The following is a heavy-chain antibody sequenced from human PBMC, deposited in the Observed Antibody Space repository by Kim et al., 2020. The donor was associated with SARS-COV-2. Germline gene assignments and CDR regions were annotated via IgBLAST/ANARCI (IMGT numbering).Heavy chain of an antibody. J-gene: IGHJ4*02. CDR3: ARAGGYYSPLSY. D-gene: IGHD3-3*01. Sequence: YAASVKGRVTISRDISKNTVYLQMNSLRVEDTAVYYCARAGGYYSPLSYWGQGTLVTVSS. V-gene: IGHV3-53*01.